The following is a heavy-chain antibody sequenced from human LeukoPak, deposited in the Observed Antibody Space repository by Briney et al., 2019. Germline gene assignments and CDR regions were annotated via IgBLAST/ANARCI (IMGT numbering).Heavy chain of an antibody. CDR3: ARDAAIIVVVVAATQDAFDI. CDR2: ISSSSSTI. D-gene: IGHD2-15*01. J-gene: IGHJ3*02. V-gene: IGHV3-48*04. Sequence: GGSLRLSCAASGFTFSSYSMNWVRQAPGKGLEWVSYISSSSSTIYYADSVKGRFTISRDNAKNSLYLQMNSLRAEDTAVYYCARDAAIIVVVVAATQDAFDIWGQGTMVTVSS. CDR1: GFTFSSYS.